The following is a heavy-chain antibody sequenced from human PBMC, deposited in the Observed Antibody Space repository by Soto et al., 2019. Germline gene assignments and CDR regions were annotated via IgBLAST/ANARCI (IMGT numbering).Heavy chain of an antibody. D-gene: IGHD1-26*01. V-gene: IGHV3-30*18. CDR2: ISYDGSNK. CDR3: AKFPSESVYSGSLLGAFDI. CDR1: GFTFSSYC. Sequence: PGGSLRRSCAASGFTFSSYCMHWVRQAPGKGLEWVAVISYDGSNKYYADSVKGRFTISRDNSKNTLYLQMNSLRAEDTAVYYCAKFPSESVYSGSLLGAFDIWGQGTMVTVSS. J-gene: IGHJ3*02.